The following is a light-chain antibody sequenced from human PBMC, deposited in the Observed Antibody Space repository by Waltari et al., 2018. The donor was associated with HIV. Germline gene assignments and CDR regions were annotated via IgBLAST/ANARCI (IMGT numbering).Light chain of an antibody. CDR2: SNT. Sequence: QAVLTQPPSASATPGQRVIISCSGSVSNIAINSVNWYQQFPGMAPTLLIYSNTQRPSGVPDRFSASKSGTSASLAINGLQSDDEADYYCAVWDGRLNGVFGGGTKLTVL. J-gene: IGLJ3*02. V-gene: IGLV1-44*01. CDR3: AVWDGRLNGV. CDR1: VSNIAINS.